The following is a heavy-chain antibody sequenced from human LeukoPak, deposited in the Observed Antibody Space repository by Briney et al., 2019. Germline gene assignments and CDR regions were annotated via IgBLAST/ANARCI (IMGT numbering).Heavy chain of an antibody. J-gene: IGHJ4*02. V-gene: IGHV3-33*03. Sequence: PGGSLRLSCAASGFTFSSYGMHWVRQAPGKGLEWVAVIWYDGSNKYYADSVKGRFTISRDNAKNSVYLHMSSLGAEDTAVYYCVSGERLFAYWGQGTRVTVSS. CDR3: VSGERLFAY. CDR1: GFTFSSYG. CDR2: IWYDGSNK. D-gene: IGHD1-26*01.